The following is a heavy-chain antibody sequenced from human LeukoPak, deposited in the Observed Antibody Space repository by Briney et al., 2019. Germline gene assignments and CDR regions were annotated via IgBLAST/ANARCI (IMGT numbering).Heavy chain of an antibody. V-gene: IGHV5-51*01. CDR1: GYSFTSYW. CDR2: IYPGDSDT. CDR3: ARQERLGDLSFSPFDY. J-gene: IGHJ4*02. D-gene: IGHD3-16*02. Sequence: GESLKISCKGSGYSFTSYWIAWVRQMPGKGLEWMGIIYPGDSDTRYSPSFQGQVTISADKSISTAYLQWSSLRASDTAMYYCARQERLGDLSFSPFDYWGQGTLVTASS.